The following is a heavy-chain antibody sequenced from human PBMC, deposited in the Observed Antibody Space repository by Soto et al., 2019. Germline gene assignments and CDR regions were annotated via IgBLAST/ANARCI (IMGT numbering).Heavy chain of an antibody. J-gene: IGHJ4*02. Sequence: QVQLVESGGGVVQPGTSLRLSCVGSGFTFRSFVIHWVRQAPGKGLEWVARTSYDGSNTYYDDSVKGRFTISRDNSRNTVDQQMDSLRPEDTALYYCARWGTTGGGDVGGEGTLVAVSS. CDR1: GFTFRSFV. V-gene: IGHV3-30*19. CDR2: TSYDGSNT. CDR3: ARWGTTGGGDV. D-gene: IGHD3-16*01.